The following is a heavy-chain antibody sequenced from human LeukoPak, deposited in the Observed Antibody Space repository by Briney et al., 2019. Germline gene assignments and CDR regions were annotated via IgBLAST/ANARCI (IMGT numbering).Heavy chain of an antibody. CDR3: ARDVPKEVPTLGDYYYYMDV. V-gene: IGHV4-30-2*01. CDR1: GVSISNGGYY. D-gene: IGHD3-3*01. Sequence: TLSLTCTVSGVSISNGGYYWSWFRQPPGKGLEWIGYIYHTGSTYSSPSLKSRVTMSVDKSTNQFSLKLTSVTAADTAVCYCARDVPKEVPTLGDYYYYMDVWGKGTRVTVSS. J-gene: IGHJ6*03. CDR2: IYHTGST.